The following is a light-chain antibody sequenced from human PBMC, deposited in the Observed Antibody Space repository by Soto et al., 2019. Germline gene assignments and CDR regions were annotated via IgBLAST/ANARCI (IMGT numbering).Light chain of an antibody. Sequence: EVVLTQSPGPLSLSPGEGATLSCRASQSISSNFLAWYQQKRGQAPRLLIHGASNRATGIPDRFSGSGSGTDFTLTITRLEPEDFAVYYCQQYGGSPRTFGQGTKVDI. CDR3: QQYGGSPRT. CDR2: GAS. J-gene: IGKJ1*01. V-gene: IGKV3-20*01. CDR1: QSISSNF.